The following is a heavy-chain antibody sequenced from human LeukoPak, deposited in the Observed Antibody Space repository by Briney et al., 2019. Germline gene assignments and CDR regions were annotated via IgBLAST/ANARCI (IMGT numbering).Heavy chain of an antibody. D-gene: IGHD6-19*01. CDR3: ARAIAVVDY. Sequence: ATVKVSCKASGYTFTDYYIHWVRQAPGQGLEWMGWISPNSGGTNSAQKFQGRVTMTKDTSISTAYMELSRLRSDDTAVYFCARAIAVVDYWGQGTLVTVSS. CDR1: GYTFTDYY. CDR2: ISPNSGGT. V-gene: IGHV1-2*02. J-gene: IGHJ4*02.